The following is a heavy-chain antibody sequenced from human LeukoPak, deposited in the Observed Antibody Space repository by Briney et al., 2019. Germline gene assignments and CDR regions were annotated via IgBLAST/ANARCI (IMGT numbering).Heavy chain of an antibody. CDR3: VKGLRYYDSSDTFDY. J-gene: IGHJ4*02. CDR1: GFTFSSYA. D-gene: IGHD3-22*01. Sequence: GGSLRLSCSASGFTFSSYAMHWVRQAPGKGLEYVSAISSNGDSTYYADSVKGRFTISRDNSKNTLYLQMSSLRAEVTAVYYCVKGLRYYDSSDTFDYWGQGTLVTVSS. V-gene: IGHV3-64D*06. CDR2: ISSNGDST.